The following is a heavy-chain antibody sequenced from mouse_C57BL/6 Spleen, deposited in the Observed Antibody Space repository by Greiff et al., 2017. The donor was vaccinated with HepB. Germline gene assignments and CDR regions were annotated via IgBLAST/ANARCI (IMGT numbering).Heavy chain of an antibody. Sequence: LVESGAELVRPGASVTLSCKASGYTFTDYEMHWVKQTPVHGLEWIGAIDPETGGTAYNQKFKGKAILTADKSSSTAYMELRSLTSEDSAVYYCTRGYYGSNAWFAYWGQGTLVTVSA. J-gene: IGHJ3*01. V-gene: IGHV1-15*01. CDR3: TRGYYGSNAWFAY. CDR1: GYTFTDYE. D-gene: IGHD1-1*01. CDR2: IDPETGGT.